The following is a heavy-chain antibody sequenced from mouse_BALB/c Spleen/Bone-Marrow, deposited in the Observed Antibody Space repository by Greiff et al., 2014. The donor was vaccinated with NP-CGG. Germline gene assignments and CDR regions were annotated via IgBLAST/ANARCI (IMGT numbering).Heavy chain of an antibody. J-gene: IGHJ4*01. Sequence: QVQLQQSGPELVKPGASVRISCKASGYTFTSYYIHWLKQRPGQGLEWIGWIYPGNVNTKYNEKFKGKATLTADKSSGTAYMQRSSLTSEDSAVYFCARSFYGRSMDYWGQGTSVTVSS. CDR3: ARSFYGRSMDY. V-gene: IGHV1S56*01. CDR2: IYPGNVNT. CDR1: GYTFTSYY. D-gene: IGHD1-1*01.